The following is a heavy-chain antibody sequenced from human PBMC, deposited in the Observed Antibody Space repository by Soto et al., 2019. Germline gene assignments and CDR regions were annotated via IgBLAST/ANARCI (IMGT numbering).Heavy chain of an antibody. CDR1: GFTFSSYA. CDR3: AKQRASIFGVVPPPVFDY. CDR2: ISASGGST. D-gene: IGHD3-3*01. Sequence: GGSLRLSCAASGFTFSSYAMIWVRQAPGKGLEWVSAISASGGSTYYADSVKGRFTISRDNSKNTLYLQMNSLRAEDTAVYYCAKQRASIFGVVPPPVFDYWGQGTLVTVSS. V-gene: IGHV3-23*01. J-gene: IGHJ4*02.